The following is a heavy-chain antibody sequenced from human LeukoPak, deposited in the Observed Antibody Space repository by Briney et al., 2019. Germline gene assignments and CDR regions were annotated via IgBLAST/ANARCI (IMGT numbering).Heavy chain of an antibody. CDR1: GHTFSSHT. J-gene: IGHJ3*02. Sequence: GASEKVSCNDSGHTFSSHTNSWQRHPPGQGLEWMGGIIPIFGAANYAQKFQGRVTITADDSASTAYMELISLRSEDTAVYYCSRDMAKTTRDALDNWGQGTMVTVSS. V-gene: IGHV1-69*13. CDR3: SRDMAKTTRDALDN. D-gene: IGHD5-24*01. CDR2: IIPIFGAA.